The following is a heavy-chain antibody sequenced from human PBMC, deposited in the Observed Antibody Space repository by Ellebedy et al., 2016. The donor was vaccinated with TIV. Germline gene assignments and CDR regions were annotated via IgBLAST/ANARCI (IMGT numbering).Heavy chain of an antibody. Sequence: SGPTLVKPTQTLTLTCTFSGFSLSTTRVSVSWIRQPPGKALEWLARIDWDDDKFYSPSLRTRLSIPKDTSKNQVVLTMTNVDPVDTATYYCARSTVGWGFEIWGQGTRVSVSS. CDR2: IDWDDDK. V-gene: IGHV2-70*17. CDR3: ARSTVGWGFEI. CDR1: GFSLSTTRVS. D-gene: IGHD4-11*01. J-gene: IGHJ3*02.